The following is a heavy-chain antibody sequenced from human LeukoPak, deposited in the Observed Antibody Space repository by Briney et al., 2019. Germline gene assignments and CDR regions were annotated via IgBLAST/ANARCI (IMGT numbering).Heavy chain of an antibody. CDR1: GFTFSSYG. CDR2: IPYDGSNK. J-gene: IGHJ6*02. Sequence: GGSLRLSCAASGFTFSSYGMHWVRQAPGKGLEWVAVIPYDGSNKYYADSVKGRFTISRDNSKNTLYLQMNSLRAEDTAVYYCAKDHGGKGYYYGMDVWGQGSTVTVSS. V-gene: IGHV3-30*18. D-gene: IGHD4-23*01. CDR3: AKDHGGKGYYYGMDV.